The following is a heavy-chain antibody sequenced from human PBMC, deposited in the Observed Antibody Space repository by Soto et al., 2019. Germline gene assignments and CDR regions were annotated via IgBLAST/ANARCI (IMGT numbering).Heavy chain of an antibody. CDR1: GFTFSSYA. V-gene: IGHV3-23*01. Sequence: PGGSLRLSCAASGFTFSSYAMSWVRQAPGKGLEWVSAISGSGGSTYYADSVKGRFTISRDNSKNTLYLQMNSLGAEDTAVYYCAKDLPNYDILTGLDAFDIWGQGTMVTVSS. D-gene: IGHD3-9*01. CDR2: ISGSGGST. J-gene: IGHJ3*02. CDR3: AKDLPNYDILTGLDAFDI.